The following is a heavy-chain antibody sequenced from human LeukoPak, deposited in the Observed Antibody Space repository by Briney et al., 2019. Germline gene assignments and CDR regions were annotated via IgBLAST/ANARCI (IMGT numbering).Heavy chain of an antibody. Sequence: GGSLRLSCAASGFTFSSYNMNWVRQAPGKGLEWVSYINSRTTTTYYADSVKGRFTVSRDNGENLLYLQVNSLRAEDTAVYYCVRAFNGNSFGYGYWGQGTLVTVSS. V-gene: IGHV3-48*01. D-gene: IGHD5-18*01. CDR1: GFTFSSYN. CDR3: VRAFNGNSFGYGY. CDR2: INSRTTTT. J-gene: IGHJ4*02.